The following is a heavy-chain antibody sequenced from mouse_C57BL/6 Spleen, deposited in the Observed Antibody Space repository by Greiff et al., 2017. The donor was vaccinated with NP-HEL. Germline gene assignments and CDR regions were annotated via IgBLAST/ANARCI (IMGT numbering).Heavy chain of an antibody. Sequence: VQLQQPGAELVKPGASVKLSCKASGYTFTSYWMQWVKQRPGQGLEWIGEIDPSDSYTNYNQKFKGKATLTVDTSSSAAYMQLSSLTSEDSAVYYWAGGGYDGFAYWGQGTLVTVSA. CDR2: IDPSDSYT. CDR3: AGGGYDGFAY. V-gene: IGHV1-50*01. J-gene: IGHJ3*01. D-gene: IGHD2-2*01. CDR1: GYTFTSYW.